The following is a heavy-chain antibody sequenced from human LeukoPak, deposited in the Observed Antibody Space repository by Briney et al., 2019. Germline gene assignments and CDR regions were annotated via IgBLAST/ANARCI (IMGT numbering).Heavy chain of an antibody. CDR1: GYRFTTYW. CDR2: IYPSDSET. J-gene: IGHJ4*02. CDR3: AIPGDGSGSYYKAQVY. D-gene: IGHD3-10*01. V-gene: IGHV5-51*01. Sequence: GESLKISCKGSGYRFTTYWIGWVRQIPGKGLEWMGIIYPSDSETRYSPSFQGQVTIPADKSINTAYLQWSSLKASDTAIYYCAIPGDGSGSYYKAQVYWGQGTLVTVSS.